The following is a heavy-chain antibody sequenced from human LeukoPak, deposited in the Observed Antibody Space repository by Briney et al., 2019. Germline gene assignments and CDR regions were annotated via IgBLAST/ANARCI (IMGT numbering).Heavy chain of an antibody. CDR3: ARGGWYSSFDY. D-gene: IGHD6-13*01. CDR1: GGSISSYY. J-gene: IGHJ4*02. CDR2: IYYSGST. Sequence: SETPSLTCTVSGGSISSYYWSWIRQPPGKGLEWIGYIYYSGSTNYNPSLKSRVTISVDTSKNQFSLKLSSVTAADTAVYYCARGGWYSSFDYWGQGTLVTVSS. V-gene: IGHV4-59*01.